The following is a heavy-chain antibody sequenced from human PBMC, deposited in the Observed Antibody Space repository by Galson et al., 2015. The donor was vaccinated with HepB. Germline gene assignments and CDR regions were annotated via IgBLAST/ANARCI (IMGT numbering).Heavy chain of an antibody. CDR3: VKGGGYCAIRGRGGFDS. CDR1: GFTFNSYA. D-gene: IGHD2-2*03. V-gene: IGHV3-30*04. CDR2: ITYDGNNK. J-gene: IGHJ4*02. Sequence: SLRLSCAASGFTFNSYAMHWVRKAPGKGQQWVAVITYDGNNKFYARSVKGRFTISRDNSGNTLFLHMNSLRPEDTALYYCVKGGGYCAIRGRGGFDSWGQGALVTVSS.